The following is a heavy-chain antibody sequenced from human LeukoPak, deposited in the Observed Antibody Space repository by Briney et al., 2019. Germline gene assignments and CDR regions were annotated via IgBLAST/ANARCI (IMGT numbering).Heavy chain of an antibody. Sequence: GGSLRLSCAASGFTFGSYAMTWVRQAPGKGLEWVSVITGSGDNTYYADSVKGRFTISRDNSKNTLYLKMNSLRAEDTAVYYCAKEVIRYWYFDPWGRGTLVTVSS. D-gene: IGHD2-21*01. V-gene: IGHV3-23*01. J-gene: IGHJ2*01. CDR1: GFTFGSYA. CDR3: AKEVIRYWYFDP. CDR2: ITGSGDNT.